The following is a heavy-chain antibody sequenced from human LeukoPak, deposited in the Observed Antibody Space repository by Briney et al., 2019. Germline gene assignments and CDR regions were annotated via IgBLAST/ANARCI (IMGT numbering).Heavy chain of an antibody. CDR3: ARHHSSGWYYFDY. V-gene: IGHV4-59*08. CDR2: IYYSGST. J-gene: IGHJ4*02. Sequence: SETLSLTCTVSGGSISSYYWSWIRQPPGKGLERIGYIYYSGSTNYNPSLKSRVTISVDTSKNQFSLKLSSVSAADTAVYYCARHHSSGWYYFDYWGQGTLVTVSS. CDR1: GGSISSYY. D-gene: IGHD6-19*01.